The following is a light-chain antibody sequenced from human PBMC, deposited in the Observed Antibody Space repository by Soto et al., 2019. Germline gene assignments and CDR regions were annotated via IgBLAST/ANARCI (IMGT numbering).Light chain of an antibody. CDR2: ASS. V-gene: IGKV1-12*01. CDR1: QDILSW. CDR3: QQANSFPIT. J-gene: IGKJ3*01. Sequence: DFQMTQSPSSVSASVGDRVTITCRASQDILSWLAWYQQKPGEAPRLLIYASSNLQSGVPSRFSGSGSGTDLTLTISSLQPEDFATYYCQQANSFPITFGPGTRLDIK.